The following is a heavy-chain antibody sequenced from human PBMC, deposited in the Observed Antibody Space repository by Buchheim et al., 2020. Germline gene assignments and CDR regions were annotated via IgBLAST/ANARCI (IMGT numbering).Heavy chain of an antibody. V-gene: IGHV4-59*01. D-gene: IGHD1-26*01. CDR2: VYHSGTT. CDR3: ARDIEVVGATLYFDL. CDR1: GGSIRSNY. J-gene: IGHJ2*01. Sequence: QVQLQEWGPGLVKPSETLSLSCTVSGGSIRSNYWSWIRQPPGKGLEYLGQVYHSGTTHYNPSLKSQVSISLDTSKNQFSLELRSVTAADTAVYYCARDIEVVGATLYFDLWGRGTL.